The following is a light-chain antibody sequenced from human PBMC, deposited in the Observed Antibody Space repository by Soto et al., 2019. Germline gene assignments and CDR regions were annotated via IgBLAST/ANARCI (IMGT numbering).Light chain of an antibody. CDR2: GNN. CDR3: QSYDSSLRGSV. CDR1: SSNIGADYD. V-gene: IGLV1-40*01. Sequence: QAVVTQPPSVSGAPGQRVTISCTGSSSNIGADYDVHWYQHLPGTAPTLLIYGNNNRPSGVPDRFSGSKSGTSASLAITGLQVEDEGDYYCQSYDSSLRGSVFGGGTQLTGL. J-gene: IGLJ2*01.